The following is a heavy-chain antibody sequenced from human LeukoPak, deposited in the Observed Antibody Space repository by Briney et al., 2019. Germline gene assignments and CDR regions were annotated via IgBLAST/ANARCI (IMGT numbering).Heavy chain of an antibody. J-gene: IGHJ4*02. V-gene: IGHV4-59*11. CDR3: ARLTDDAVVPSITYHYFDS. D-gene: IGHD2-2*01. CDR2: IHYSGDS. CDR1: GASISSHY. Sequence: PSETLSLTCTVSGASISSHYWSWVRQPPGKGLEYIAYIHYSGDSNYNPSLNNRVTISIDMSKNQFSLKLRSVTAADTAVYYCARLTDDAVVPSITYHYFDSWGQGTRVTVSS.